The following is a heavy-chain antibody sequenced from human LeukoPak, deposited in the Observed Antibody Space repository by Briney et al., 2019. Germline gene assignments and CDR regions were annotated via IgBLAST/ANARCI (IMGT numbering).Heavy chain of an antibody. CDR3: ARDTIAAAGTLDP. Sequence: PGGSLRLSCAASGFTFSSYAMHWVRQAPGKGREWGAVISYGGSNKYYAYSVKGRFTISRDNSNNTLYLQMNRLRAEDTAVYYCARDTIAAAGTLDPWGQGTLVTVSS. V-gene: IGHV3-30*04. CDR2: ISYGGSNK. J-gene: IGHJ5*02. CDR1: GFTFSSYA. D-gene: IGHD6-13*01.